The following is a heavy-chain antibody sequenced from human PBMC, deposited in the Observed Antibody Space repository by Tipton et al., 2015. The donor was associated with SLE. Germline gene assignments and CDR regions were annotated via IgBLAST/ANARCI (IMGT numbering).Heavy chain of an antibody. D-gene: IGHD3-16*01. V-gene: IGHV4-38-2*01. CDR3: ASLYGSLYVDSSYYYEDV. Sequence: TLSLTCAVSGYSITSGDYWGWIRQPPGKGLEWIGTIYNTERTYYNPSLKSRVTISVDTSKNQFSLNMRPVTAADTSVYYCASLYGSLYVDSSYYYEDVWGKGTTVVVSS. J-gene: IGHJ6*03. CDR2: IYNTERT. CDR1: GYSITSGDY.